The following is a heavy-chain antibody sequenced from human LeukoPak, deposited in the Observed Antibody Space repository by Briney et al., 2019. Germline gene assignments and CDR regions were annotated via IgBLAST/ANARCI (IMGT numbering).Heavy chain of an antibody. CDR1: GYTFTNYY. CDR3: ARWTTTFLDY. V-gene: IGHV1-46*01. J-gene: IGHJ4*02. CDR2: SNSSGDST. Sequence: ASVKVSCKAPGYTFTNYYIHWVRQAPGHGLEWMGISNSSGDSTNYAQKFQGRVTMTRDTSTSTVYMDLSSLRSEDTAVYYCARWTTTFLDYWGQGTLVTVSS. D-gene: IGHD1-1*01.